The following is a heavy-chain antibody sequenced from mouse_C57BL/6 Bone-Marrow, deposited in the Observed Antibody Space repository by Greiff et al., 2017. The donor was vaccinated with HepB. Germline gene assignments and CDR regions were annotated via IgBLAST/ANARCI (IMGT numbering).Heavy chain of an antibody. J-gene: IGHJ1*03. D-gene: IGHD1-1*01. CDR3: TRDSRYYGGSYWYFDV. CDR1: GFTFSSYA. CDR2: ISSGGDYI. Sequence: EVMLVESGEGLVKPGGSLKLSCAASGFTFSSYAMSWVRQTPEKRLEWVAYISSGGDYIYYADTVKGRFTISRDNARNTLYLQMSSLKSEDTAMYYCTRDSRYYGGSYWYFDVWGTGTTVTVSS. V-gene: IGHV5-9-1*02.